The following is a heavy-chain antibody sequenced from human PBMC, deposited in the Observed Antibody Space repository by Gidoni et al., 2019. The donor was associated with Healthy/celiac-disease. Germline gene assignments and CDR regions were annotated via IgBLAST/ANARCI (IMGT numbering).Heavy chain of an antibody. CDR3: AKDQPKYDSTFGQGGDY. D-gene: IGHD3-16*01. J-gene: IGHJ4*02. CDR2: ISGSGGST. CDR1: GFTFSSYA. Sequence: EVQLLESGGGLVQPGGSLRLSCAASGFTFSSYAMSWVRQAPGKGLEWVSAISGSGGSTYYADSVKGRFTISRDNSKNTLYLQMNSLRAEDTAVYYCAKDQPKYDSTFGQGGDYWGQGTLVTVSS. V-gene: IGHV3-23*01.